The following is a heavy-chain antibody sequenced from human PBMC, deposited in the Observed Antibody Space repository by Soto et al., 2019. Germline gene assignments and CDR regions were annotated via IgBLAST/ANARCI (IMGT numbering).Heavy chain of an antibody. CDR3: ARHQYQLLSAGILYYYGMYV. J-gene: IGHJ6*02. D-gene: IGHD2-2*01. CDR2: IYPGDSDT. V-gene: IGHV5-51*01. Sequence: PGESLKVSCKGSGYSFTSDWIGWVRQIPGKGLEWMGIIYPGDSDTRYSPSFQGQVTTSADKSISTAYLQWSSLKASDTAMYYCARHQYQLLSAGILYYYGMYVWGQGTTVTVSS. CDR1: GYSFTSDW.